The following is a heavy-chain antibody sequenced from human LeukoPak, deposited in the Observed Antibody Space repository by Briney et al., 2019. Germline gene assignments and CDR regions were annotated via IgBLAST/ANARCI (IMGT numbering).Heavy chain of an antibody. V-gene: IGHV3-21*01. Sequence: GGSLRLSCAASGFTFSSYTMNWVRQAPGRGLEWVSSISSSSYIYYSDSVKGRFTISRDNAKNSLYLQMNSLRAEDTAVYYCAREIHLDYWGQGTLVTVSS. J-gene: IGHJ4*02. CDR3: AREIHLDY. CDR1: GFTFSSYT. CDR2: ISSSSYI.